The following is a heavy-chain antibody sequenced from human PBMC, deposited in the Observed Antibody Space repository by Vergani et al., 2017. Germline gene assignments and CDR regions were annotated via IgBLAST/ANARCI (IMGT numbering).Heavy chain of an antibody. D-gene: IGHD5-18*01. V-gene: IGHV3-30*01. CDR3: ARDDEWEYSYGQFGY. Sequence: QVQLVESGGGVVQPGRSLRLSCAASGFTFSSYAMHWVRQAPGKGLERVAVISYDGSNKYYADSVKGRFTISRDNSKNKLYLQMNSLRAEDTAVYYCARDDEWEYSYGQFGYWGQGTLVTVSS. J-gene: IGHJ4*02. CDR1: GFTFSSYA. CDR2: ISYDGSNK.